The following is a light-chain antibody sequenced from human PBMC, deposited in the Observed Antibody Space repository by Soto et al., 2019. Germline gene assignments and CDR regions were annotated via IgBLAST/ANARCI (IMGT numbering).Light chain of an antibody. CDR2: DVS. V-gene: IGLV2-11*01. J-gene: IGLJ2*01. Sequence: QSALTQPRSVSGSPGQSVTISCTGTSSDVGGYNYVSWYQQHPGKAPKLMIYDVSKRPSGVPDRFSGSKSGNTASLTISGLQAEDEAEYYCCSYAGSYTVVFGGGTQLTVL. CDR3: CSYAGSYTVV. CDR1: SSDVGGYNY.